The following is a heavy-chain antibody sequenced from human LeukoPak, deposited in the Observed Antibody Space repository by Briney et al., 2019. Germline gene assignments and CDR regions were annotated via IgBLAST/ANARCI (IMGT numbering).Heavy chain of an antibody. CDR1: GGSISSRNYY. V-gene: IGHV4-39*01. CDR2: IYYCGRS. J-gene: IGHJ2*01. D-gene: IGHD3-22*01. CDR3: ASYYDSGGYYYATYYYFDP. Sequence: SETLSLTCTVSGGSISSRNYYWGWFRQPPGKGLEWVGGIYYCGRSYYNPSLNSRATISSDTSKKQLCLKLSPVTAADTAVYSCASYYDSGGYYYATYYYFDPRGRGNMVTVSS.